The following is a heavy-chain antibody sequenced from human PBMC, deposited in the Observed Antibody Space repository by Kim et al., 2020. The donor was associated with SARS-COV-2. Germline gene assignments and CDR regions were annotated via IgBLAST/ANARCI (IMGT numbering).Heavy chain of an antibody. CDR1: GFTFSSYS. J-gene: IGHJ5*02. Sequence: GGSLRLSCAASGFTFSSYSMNWVRQAPGKGLEWVSYISSSSSTIYYADSVKGRFTISRDNAKNSLYLQMNSLRDEDTAVYYCARDYGGPRITGTTRGWFDPWGQGTLVTVSS. CDR3: ARDYGGPRITGTTRGWFDP. CDR2: ISSSSSTI. V-gene: IGHV3-48*02. D-gene: IGHD1-7*01.